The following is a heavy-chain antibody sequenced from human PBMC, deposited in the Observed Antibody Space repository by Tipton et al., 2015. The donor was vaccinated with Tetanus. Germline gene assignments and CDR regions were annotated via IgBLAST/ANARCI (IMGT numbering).Heavy chain of an antibody. D-gene: IGHD2-21*02. CDR2: INPNTGHA. J-gene: IGHJ6*02. V-gene: IGHV1-8*02. CDR1: GGTFSNYA. CDR3: AQNSKGDYYYYYGMDV. Sequence: QSGPEVKEPGSSVRVSCKASGGTFSNYAINWVRQAAGQGLEWMGWINPNTGHAGYAQKFQGRVTMTRNINITTAYLDLRTLRSDDTAVYYCAQNSKGDYYYYYGMDVWGQGTTVTVSS.